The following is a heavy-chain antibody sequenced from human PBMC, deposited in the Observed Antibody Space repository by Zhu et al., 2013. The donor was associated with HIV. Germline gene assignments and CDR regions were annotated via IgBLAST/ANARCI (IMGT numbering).Heavy chain of an antibody. CDR3: TRVDHYYFHGMDA. CDR2: MNPDNGDT. CDR1: GYTFTGYY. J-gene: IGHJ6*02. D-gene: IGHD2-2*03. Sequence: QVQLVQSGTEVKKPGASLKVSCKSSGYTFTGYYVHWVRQAPGQGPEWLGWMNPDNGDTLYAPRFHGRVTMTRDTSIDTAYMELRRLRSDDSGIYYCTRVDHYYFHGMDAWGQGTPVTVSS. V-gene: IGHV1-2*02.